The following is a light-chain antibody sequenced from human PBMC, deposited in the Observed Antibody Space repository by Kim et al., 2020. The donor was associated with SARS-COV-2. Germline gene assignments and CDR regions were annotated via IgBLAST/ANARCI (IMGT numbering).Light chain of an antibody. J-gene: IGLJ3*02. CDR1: SGDVGGYNY. V-gene: IGLV2-14*03. CDR3: SSYTSSSTRV. CDR2: DVS. Sequence: GQSITRPSTETSGDVGGYNYFSWYLQHPGKAPKIMIYDVSNRPSGVSNRFSGSKSGNTASLTISGLQAEDEADYYCSSYTSSSTRVFGGGTQLTVL.